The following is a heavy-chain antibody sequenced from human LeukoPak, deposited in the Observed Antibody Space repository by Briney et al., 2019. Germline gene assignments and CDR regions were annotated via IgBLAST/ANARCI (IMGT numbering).Heavy chain of an antibody. CDR1: GFTVSTNY. J-gene: IGHJ4*02. Sequence: PGGSLRLSCAASGFTVSTNYMSWVRQAPGKKLEWVSDIYSDGSTFYADSVKGRFTISRDNAKNTLYLQMNSLRAEDTALYYCVRGQATAWGLDYWGQGTLVTVSS. CDR3: VRGQATAWGLDY. CDR2: IYSDGST. D-gene: IGHD6-13*01. V-gene: IGHV3-53*01.